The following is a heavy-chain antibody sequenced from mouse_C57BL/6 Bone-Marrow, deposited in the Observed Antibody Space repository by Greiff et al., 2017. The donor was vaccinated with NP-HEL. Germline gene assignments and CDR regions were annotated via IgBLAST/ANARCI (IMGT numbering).Heavy chain of an antibody. CDR2: IYPRSGNT. V-gene: IGHV1-81*01. D-gene: IGHD1-1*01. J-gene: IGHJ2*01. Sequence: QVQLQQSGAELARPGASVKLSCKASGYTFTSYGISWVKQRTGQGLEWIGEIYPRSGNTYYNEKFKGKATLTADKSSSTAYMELRSLTSEDSAVYFCARGDGSHFDDWGQGTTLTVSS. CDR1: GYTFTSYG. CDR3: ARGDGSHFDD.